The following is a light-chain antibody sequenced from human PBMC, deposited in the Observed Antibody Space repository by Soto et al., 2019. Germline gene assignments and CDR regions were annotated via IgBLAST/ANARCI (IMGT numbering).Light chain of an antibody. V-gene: IGKV3-20*01. J-gene: IGKJ5*01. CDR3: QQYGSPIT. CDR2: GTS. Sequence: EIVLTQSPGTMSLSPGERATLSCRASQTLSSSYLAWYQQKPGQAPRLFIYGTSSRATGIPDRFSGSGSGTDFILSISRLEPEDFAVYYCQQYGSPITFGQGTRLEIK. CDR1: QTLSSSY.